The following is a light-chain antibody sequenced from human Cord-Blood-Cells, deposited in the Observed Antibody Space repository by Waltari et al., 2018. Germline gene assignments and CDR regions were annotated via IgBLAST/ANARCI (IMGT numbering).Light chain of an antibody. J-gene: IGLJ1*01. V-gene: IGLV2-23*02. CDR3: CSYAGSSTYV. CDR1: SSDVGSYNL. Sequence: QSALTQHASVSGSPGQSFTISCTATSSDVGSYNLVSWYQQHPRKDPIRMMYDVSNRHSGVSNRFSGSKSANTASLTISGLQAEDEADYYCCSYAGSSTYVFGTGTKVTVL. CDR2: DVS.